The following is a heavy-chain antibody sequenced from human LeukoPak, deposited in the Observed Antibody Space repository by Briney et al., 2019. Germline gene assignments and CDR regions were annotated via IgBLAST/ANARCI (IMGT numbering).Heavy chain of an antibody. J-gene: IGHJ5*02. CDR2: INPNSGGT. V-gene: IGHV1-2*02. D-gene: IGHD5-18*01. CDR1: GYTFTGYY. Sequence: ASVKVSCKASGYTFTGYYMHWVRQAPGQGLEWMGWINPNSGGTNYAQKFQGRVTMTRDTSISTAYLQWSSLKASDTAMYYCARGYSYGYVHNWFDPWGQGTLVTVSS. CDR3: ARGYSYGYVHNWFDP.